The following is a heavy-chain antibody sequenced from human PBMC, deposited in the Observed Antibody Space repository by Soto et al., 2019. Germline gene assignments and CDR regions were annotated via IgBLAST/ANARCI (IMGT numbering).Heavy chain of an antibody. CDR1: GVTVSSNY. D-gene: IGHD1-26*01. CDR2: IYSAGNT. V-gene: IGHV3-66*01. CDR3: ARDFVVGGPTINYYYGMDV. Sequence: GGSLRLSCAASGVTVSSNYMSWVRKAPGKGLEWISIIYSAGNTYYADSVKGRFTISRDNSKNTLYLQMNSLGAEDTAVYYCARDFVVGGPTINYYYGMDVWGQGTTVTVSS. J-gene: IGHJ6*02.